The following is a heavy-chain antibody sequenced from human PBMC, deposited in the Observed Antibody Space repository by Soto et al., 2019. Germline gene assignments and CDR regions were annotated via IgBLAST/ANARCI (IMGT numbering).Heavy chain of an antibody. V-gene: IGHV3-30-3*01. Sequence: QVQLVESGGGVVQPGRSLRLSCAASGFTFSSYAMHWVRQAPGKGLEWVAVISYDGSNKYYADSVKGRFTISRDNSKNTLYLQMNSLRAEDTAVYYCARDKEEGSFDYWGQGTLVTVSS. CDR2: ISYDGSNK. CDR1: GFTFSSYA. J-gene: IGHJ4*02. CDR3: ARDKEEGSFDY.